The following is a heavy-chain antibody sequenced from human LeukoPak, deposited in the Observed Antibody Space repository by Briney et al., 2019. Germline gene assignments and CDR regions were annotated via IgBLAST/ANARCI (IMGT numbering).Heavy chain of an antibody. CDR3: ARVYGGTSFDY. CDR1: GGSISSGGYY. Sequence: SETLSLTCTVSGGSISSGGYYWSWIRQHPGEGLEWIGYIYYSGSTYYNPSLKSRVTISVDTSKNQFSLKLSSVTAADTAVYYCARVYGGTSFDYWGQGTLVTVSS. J-gene: IGHJ4*02. V-gene: IGHV4-31*03. D-gene: IGHD4-23*01. CDR2: IYYSGST.